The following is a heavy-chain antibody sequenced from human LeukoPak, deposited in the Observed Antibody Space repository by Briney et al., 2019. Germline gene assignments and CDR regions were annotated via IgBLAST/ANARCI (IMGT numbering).Heavy chain of an antibody. CDR3: AKDWSYRRWAYYFDY. D-gene: IGHD1-26*01. V-gene: IGHV3-30*02. Sequence: GGSLRLSCAASGFTFSNLAMHWVRQAPGKGLEWVAFIRYGETNKYYTASVRGRFTISRDNSKNTLYLQMDRLRAADSAMYYWAKDWSYRRWAYYFDYWGRGTLVTVSS. CDR1: GFTFSNLA. CDR2: IRYGETNK. J-gene: IGHJ4*02.